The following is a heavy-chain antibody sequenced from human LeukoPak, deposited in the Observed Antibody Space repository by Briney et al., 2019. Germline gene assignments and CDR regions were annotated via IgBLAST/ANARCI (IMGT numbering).Heavy chain of an antibody. V-gene: IGHV3-64*01. CDR1: GFTFSSYA. Sequence: PGGSLRLSCAASGFTFSSYAMHWVRQAPGKGLEYVSAISSNGGSTYYANSVKGRFTISRDNSKNTLYLQMGSLRAEDMAVYYCARRWLAFDYWGQGTLVTVSS. CDR2: ISSNGGST. J-gene: IGHJ4*02. D-gene: IGHD3-22*01. CDR3: ARRWLAFDY.